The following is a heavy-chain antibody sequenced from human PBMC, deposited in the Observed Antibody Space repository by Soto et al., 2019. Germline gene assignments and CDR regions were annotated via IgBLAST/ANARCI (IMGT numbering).Heavy chain of an antibody. CDR2: IYDSGNT. CDR3: ARGQGAAAGHSNFDF. D-gene: IGHD6-13*01. J-gene: IGHJ4*02. CDR1: GGSISGTTYS. V-gene: IGHV4-30-2*01. Sequence: SETLSLTCAVSGGSISGTTYSWSWIRQPPGKGLEWIGYIYDSGNTYYNPSLKSQFSISVDRSKNQFSLKLSSVTAADTAVYYCARGQGAAAGHSNFDFWGPGALVTVSS.